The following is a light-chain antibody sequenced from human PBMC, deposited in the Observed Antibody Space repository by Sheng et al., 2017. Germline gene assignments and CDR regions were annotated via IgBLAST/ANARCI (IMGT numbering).Light chain of an antibody. CDR1: SSNIGAGYG. CDR3: QSYDNSLSALYV. CDR2: GDN. J-gene: IGLJ1*01. Sequence: QSVLTQPPSVSGAPGQRVTISCTGSSSNIGAGYGVHWYQQLPGTAPKLLIYGDNNRPSGVPXRFSASESGTSASLAITGLQAEDEADYYCQSYDNSLSALYVFGTGTKVTVL. V-gene: IGLV1-40*01.